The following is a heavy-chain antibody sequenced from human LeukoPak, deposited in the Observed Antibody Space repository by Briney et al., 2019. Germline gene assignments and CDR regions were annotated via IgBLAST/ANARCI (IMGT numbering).Heavy chain of an antibody. CDR2: IYYSGST. Sequence: SETLSLTCTVSGGSISSSSYYWGWIRQPPGKGLEWIGSIYYSGSTYYNPSLKSRVTISVDTSKNQFSLKLSSVTAADTAVYYCARDGDSGWYAFDIWGQGTMVTVSS. V-gene: IGHV4-39*07. CDR1: GGSISSSSYY. D-gene: IGHD6-19*01. CDR3: ARDGDSGWYAFDI. J-gene: IGHJ3*02.